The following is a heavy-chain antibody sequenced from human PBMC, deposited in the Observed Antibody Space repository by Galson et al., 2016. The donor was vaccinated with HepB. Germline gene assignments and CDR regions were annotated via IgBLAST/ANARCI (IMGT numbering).Heavy chain of an antibody. Sequence: SLRLSCAGSGYILSNYGMHWVRQAPGKGLEWVAADSMDGRRKFYADSVKGRFTISRDNSNNMLFLQMSSLTPDDTAVYCCAKRHEYCPPVGCSVDYWSQGTLVSVSS. J-gene: IGHJ4*02. CDR1: GYILSNYG. CDR3: AKRHEYCPPVGCSVDY. V-gene: IGHV3-30*18. CDR2: DSMDGRRK. D-gene: IGHD2/OR15-2a*01.